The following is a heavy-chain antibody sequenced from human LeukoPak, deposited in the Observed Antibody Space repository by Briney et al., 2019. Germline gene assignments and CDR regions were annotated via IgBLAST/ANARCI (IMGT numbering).Heavy chain of an antibody. CDR3: ASHVFAPTDAFDI. V-gene: IGHV4-34*01. CDR1: GGSFSGYY. J-gene: IGHJ3*02. D-gene: IGHD2-21*01. CDR2: INHSGST. Sequence: SETLSLTCAVYGGSFSGYYWSWIRQPPGKGLEWIGEINHSGSTNYNPSLKSRVTISVDTSKNQFSLKLSSVTAADTAVYYCASHVFAPTDAFDIWGQGTMVTVSS.